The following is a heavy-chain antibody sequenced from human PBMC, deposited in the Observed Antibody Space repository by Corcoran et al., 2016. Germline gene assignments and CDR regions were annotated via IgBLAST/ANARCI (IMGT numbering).Heavy chain of an antibody. CDR3: ARGDRCLCSSSWPSDYYYGMDV. D-gene: IGHD6-13*01. J-gene: IGHJ6*02. CDR1: GGTFSSYA. V-gene: IGHV1-69*01. CDR2: IIPIFGTA. Sequence: QVQLVQSGAEVKKPGSSVKVSCKASGGTFSSYAISWVRQAPGQGLEWRGGIIPIFGTANYAQKFQGRVTITADESTSTVYMELSSLRSEDTDVYCCARGDRCLCSSSWPSDYYYGMDVWGQGTTVTVSS.